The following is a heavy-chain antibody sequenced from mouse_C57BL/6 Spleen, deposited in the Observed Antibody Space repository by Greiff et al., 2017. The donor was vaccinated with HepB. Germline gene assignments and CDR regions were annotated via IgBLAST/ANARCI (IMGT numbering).Heavy chain of an antibody. CDR2: ISSGSSTI. J-gene: IGHJ2*01. V-gene: IGHV5-17*01. CDR3: ARNLLWDY. D-gene: IGHD2-1*01. Sequence: EVKLMESGGGLVKPGGSLKLSCAASGFTFSDYGMHWVRQAPEKGLEWVAYISSGSSTIYYADTVKGRFTISRDNAKNTLFLQMTSLRSEDTAMYYCARNLLWDYWGQGTTLTVSS. CDR1: GFTFSDYG.